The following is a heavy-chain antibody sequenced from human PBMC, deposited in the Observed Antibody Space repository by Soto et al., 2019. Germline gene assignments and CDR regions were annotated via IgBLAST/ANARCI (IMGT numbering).Heavy chain of an antibody. CDR1: EFTFSSYE. J-gene: IGHJ4*02. CDR3: ARDRRASTAMVIDY. CDR2: ISSGGSIM. V-gene: IGHV3-48*03. D-gene: IGHD5-18*01. Sequence: GSLRLSCAASEFTFSSYEMNWVRQAPGKGLEWVSYISSGGSIMYYADSVKGRFTISRDNAKNSLYLQMNSLRAEDTAVYYCARDRRASTAMVIDYWGQGTLVTVSS.